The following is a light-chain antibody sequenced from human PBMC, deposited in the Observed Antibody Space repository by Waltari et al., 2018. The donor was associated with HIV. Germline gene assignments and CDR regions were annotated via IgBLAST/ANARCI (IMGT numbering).Light chain of an antibody. CDR3: AIWADTVTGWV. Sequence: QSGLTQPLSVSGAPGERVTLPCSWSLSNFASHPVFWYQRLPGTAPRLLIYANNQRPSGVPDRFSGSKSDTTVSLAIAGLRSEDEGDYFCAIWADTVTGWVFGGGTKVTVL. V-gene: IGLV1-47*01. J-gene: IGLJ2*01. CDR1: LSNFASHP. CDR2: ANN.